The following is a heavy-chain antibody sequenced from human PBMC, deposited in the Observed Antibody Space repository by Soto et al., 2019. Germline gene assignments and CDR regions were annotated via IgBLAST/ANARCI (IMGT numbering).Heavy chain of an antibody. D-gene: IGHD3-10*01. Sequence: SETLSLTCAVYGGSFSGYYWSWIRQPPGKGLEWIGEINHSGSTNYNPSLKSRVTISVDTSKNQFSLKLSSVTAADTAVYYCARVLKTYYYGSGSYYMGAYYYYGMDVWGQGTTVTVSS. CDR2: INHSGST. V-gene: IGHV4-34*01. CDR3: ARVLKTYYYGSGSYYMGAYYYYGMDV. CDR1: GGSFSGYY. J-gene: IGHJ6*02.